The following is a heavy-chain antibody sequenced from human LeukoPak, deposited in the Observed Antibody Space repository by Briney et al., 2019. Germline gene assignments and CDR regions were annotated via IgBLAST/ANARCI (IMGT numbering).Heavy chain of an antibody. CDR2: LRYDGRKK. V-gene: IGHV3-30*02. CDR3: VRGGDAYTPRY. CDR1: GFTFCSFS. Sequence: GGSLRLSCAASGFTFCSFSMHGVRPAPGKGLGWGAYLRYDGRKKHYADPVTSRFTISKDNSKNTLYLHMISRREQDSVLYYCVRGGDAYTPRYSGEGGLVSPSS. J-gene: IGHJ4*02. D-gene: IGHD5-24*01.